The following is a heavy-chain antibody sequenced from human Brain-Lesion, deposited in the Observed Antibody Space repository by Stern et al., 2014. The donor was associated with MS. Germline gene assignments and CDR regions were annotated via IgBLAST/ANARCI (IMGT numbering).Heavy chain of an antibody. CDR3: AKGYNWFDS. CDR1: GASVSSNSAA. V-gene: IGHV6-1*01. Sequence: VQLVESGPGLMKPAQTLALTCAISGASVSSNSAAWNWLRQSPSRGLEWLGRTYYRSKWYYQYAESVKSRITINADTPPNQFSLQLNSVTPEDTAVYLCAKGYNWFDSWGQGTVVTVS. CDR2: TYYRSKWYY. J-gene: IGHJ5*01.